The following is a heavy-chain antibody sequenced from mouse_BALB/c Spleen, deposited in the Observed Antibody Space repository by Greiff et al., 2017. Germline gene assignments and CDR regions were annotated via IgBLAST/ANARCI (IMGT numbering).Heavy chain of an antibody. Sequence: VQLQQSGAELVKPGASVKLSCTASGFNIKDTYMPWVKQRPEQGLEWIGRIDPANGNTKYDPKFQGKATITADTSSNTAYLQLSSLTSEDTAVYYCARWLPAWFAYWGQGTLVTVSA. CDR2: IDPANGNT. D-gene: IGHD2-2*01. CDR1: GFNIKDTY. V-gene: IGHV14-3*02. CDR3: ARWLPAWFAY. J-gene: IGHJ3*01.